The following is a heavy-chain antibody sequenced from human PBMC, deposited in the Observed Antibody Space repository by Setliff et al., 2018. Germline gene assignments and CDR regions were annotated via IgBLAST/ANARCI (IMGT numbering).Heavy chain of an antibody. D-gene: IGHD1-20*01. CDR3: ARYNWNTNWFDP. Sequence: ASVKVSCKASGYTFTSYGISWVRQAPGQGLEWMGWISAYNGNTQYSKKFQGRLTITRDTSANTAYMELSSLRSEDTALYYCARYNWNTNWFDPWGQGTLVTVSS. CDR1: GYTFTSYG. J-gene: IGHJ5*02. V-gene: IGHV1-18*01. CDR2: ISAYNGNT.